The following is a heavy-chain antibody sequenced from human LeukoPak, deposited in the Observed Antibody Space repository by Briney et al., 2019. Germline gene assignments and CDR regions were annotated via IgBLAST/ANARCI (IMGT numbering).Heavy chain of an antibody. CDR3: AGVLPVASRDY. CDR1: GFTFSTYW. Sequence: PGGSLRLSCAASGFTFSTYWMSWVRQAPGKGLEWVANIKQDGSDKFYVDSVKGRFTISRDNAKNSMYLQMNSLRAEDTAIYYCAGVLPVASRDYWGQGTLVTVSP. V-gene: IGHV3-7*01. D-gene: IGHD2-2*01. CDR2: IKQDGSDK. J-gene: IGHJ4*02.